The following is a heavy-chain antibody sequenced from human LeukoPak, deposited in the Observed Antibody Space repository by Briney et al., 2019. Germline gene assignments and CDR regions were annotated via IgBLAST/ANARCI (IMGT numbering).Heavy chain of an antibody. J-gene: IGHJ3*01. D-gene: IGHD1-7*01. CDR2: ICCSGAGA. CDR3: AKFAQCYGNYAFDL. Sequence: GESLTLTCTASEVTFSNFAMSWVRQPPGKGLEWFSYICCSGAGAFYAVCVKGRFSVSGANSRSTLYLQMNSLRVEDTAVYYCAKFAQCYGNYAFDLWGPGTMVTVSS. CDR1: EVTFSNFA. V-gene: IGHV3-23*01.